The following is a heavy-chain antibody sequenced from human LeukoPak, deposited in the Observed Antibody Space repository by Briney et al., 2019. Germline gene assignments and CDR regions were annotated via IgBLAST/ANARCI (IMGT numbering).Heavy chain of an antibody. CDR2: IIPIFGTA. CDR3: ARLGSLLTPFDY. J-gene: IGHJ4*02. D-gene: IGHD3-16*01. CDR1: GGTFSSYA. Sequence: SVKVSCKASGGTFSSYAISWVRQAPGQGLEWMGGIIPIFGTANYTQKFQGRVTITADKSTSTAYMELSSLRSEDTAVYYCARLGSLLTPFDYWGQGTLVTVSS. V-gene: IGHV1-69*06.